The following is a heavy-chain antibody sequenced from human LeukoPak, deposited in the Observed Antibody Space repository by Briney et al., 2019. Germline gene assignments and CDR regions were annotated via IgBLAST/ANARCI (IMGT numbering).Heavy chain of an antibody. D-gene: IGHD3-10*01. J-gene: IGHJ4*02. V-gene: IGHV4-59*08. CDR2: IYYSGST. CDR1: GVSIRSYY. CDR3: ARQPVTMVRGVMLDY. Sequence: SETLSLTCTVSGVSIRSYYWSWIRQPPGKGLEWIGYIYYSGSTHYNPSLKSRVTISVDTPKNQFSLKLSSVAAADTAVYYCARQPVTMVRGVMLDYWGQGTLVTVSS.